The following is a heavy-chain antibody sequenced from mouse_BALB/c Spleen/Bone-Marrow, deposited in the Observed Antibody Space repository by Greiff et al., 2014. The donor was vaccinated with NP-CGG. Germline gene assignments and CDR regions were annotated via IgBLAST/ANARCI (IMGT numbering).Heavy chain of an antibody. CDR2: IDPANGNT. V-gene: IGHV14-3*02. CDR1: GFNIKDTY. D-gene: IGHD1-1*01. J-gene: IGHJ3*01. CDR3: ASAGDCSSSLAY. Sequence: EVKLMESGAELVKPGASVKLSCTASGFNIKDTYMHWVKQRPEQGLEWIGRIDPANGNTKYDPKFQGKATITADTSSNTAYLQLSSLTSEDAAVDYCASAGDCSSSLAYWGQGTLVTVSA.